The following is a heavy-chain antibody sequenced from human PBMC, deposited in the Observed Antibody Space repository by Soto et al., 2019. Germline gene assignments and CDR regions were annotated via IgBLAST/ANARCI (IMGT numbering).Heavy chain of an antibody. CDR2: MHTSGST. CDR1: GGSIRGYH. V-gene: IGHV4-4*07. D-gene: IGHD2-2*01. Sequence: SETLSLTCTVSGGSIRGYHWSWIRQSAGMGLEWIGRMHTSGSTNYNPSLKSRVTISVDMSKNQISLKLTSVTAADTALYYCVRASMPKAHFDSWGQGTLVTVSS. J-gene: IGHJ4*02. CDR3: VRASMPKAHFDS.